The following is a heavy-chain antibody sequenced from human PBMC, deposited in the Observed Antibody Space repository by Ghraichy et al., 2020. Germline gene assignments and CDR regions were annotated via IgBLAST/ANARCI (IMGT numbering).Heavy chain of an antibody. CDR3: ARALDSSSWSPFDY. Sequence: SETLSLTCTVSGGSISSYYWSWIRQPPGKGLEWIGYIYYSGSTNYNPSLKSRVTISVDTSKNQFSLKLSSVTAADTAVYYCARALDSSSWSPFDYWGQGTLVTVSS. D-gene: IGHD6-13*01. CDR2: IYYSGST. CDR1: GGSISSYY. V-gene: IGHV4-59*01. J-gene: IGHJ4*02.